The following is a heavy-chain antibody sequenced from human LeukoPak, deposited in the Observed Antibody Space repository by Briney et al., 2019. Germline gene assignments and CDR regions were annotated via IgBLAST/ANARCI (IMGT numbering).Heavy chain of an antibody. CDR2: ISYDGSNK. J-gene: IGHJ4*02. D-gene: IGHD3-9*01. V-gene: IGHV3-30*18. CDR3: AKDGPHDPTYYDILTGYYWNY. Sequence: GGSLRLSCAASGFTFSSYGMHWVRQAPGKGLEWVAVISYDGSNKYYADSVKGRFTISRDNSKNTLYLQMNSLRAEDTAVYYCAKDGPHDPTYYDILTGYYWNYWGQGTLVTVSS. CDR1: GFTFSSYG.